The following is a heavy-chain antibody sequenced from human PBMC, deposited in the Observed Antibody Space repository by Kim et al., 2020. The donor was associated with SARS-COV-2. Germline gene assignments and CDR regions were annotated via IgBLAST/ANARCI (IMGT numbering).Heavy chain of an antibody. V-gene: IGHV5-51*01. CDR2: T. J-gene: IGHJ4*02. D-gene: IGHD5-12*01. Sequence: TRSQLSFQGQVTISVDKSITTAYLQWSSLKASDTAMYYCARGPGGYRYDYWGQGTLVTVSS. CDR3: ARGPGGYRYDY.